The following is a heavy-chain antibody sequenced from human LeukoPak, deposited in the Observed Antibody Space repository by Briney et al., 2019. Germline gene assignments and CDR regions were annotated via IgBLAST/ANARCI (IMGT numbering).Heavy chain of an antibody. CDR1: GYTFTGYY. J-gene: IGHJ4*02. CDR3: AREIGGYCSSTSCYTDDY. V-gene: IGHV1-2*02. Sequence: ASVKVSCKASGYTFTGYYMHWVRQAPGQGLEWMGWINANSGGTNYAQKFQGRVTMTRDTSISTAYMELSRLRSGDTAVYYCAREIGGYCSSTSCYTDDYWGQGTLVTVSS. D-gene: IGHD2-2*02. CDR2: INANSGGT.